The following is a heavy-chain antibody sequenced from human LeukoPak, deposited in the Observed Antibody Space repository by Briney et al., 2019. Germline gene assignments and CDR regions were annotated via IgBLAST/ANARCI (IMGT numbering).Heavy chain of an antibody. CDR3: AKDYITMVRGVFDY. CDR2: ISGSGDST. D-gene: IGHD3-10*01. J-gene: IGHJ4*02. CDR1: GFTFNSYG. V-gene: IGHV3-23*01. Sequence: GGSLRLSCAASGFTFNSYGMSWVRQAPGKRLEWVSIISGSGDSTYYADSVKGRFTISRDNSKNTLYLQMNSLRAEDTAVYYCAKDYITMVRGVFDYWGQGTLVTVSS.